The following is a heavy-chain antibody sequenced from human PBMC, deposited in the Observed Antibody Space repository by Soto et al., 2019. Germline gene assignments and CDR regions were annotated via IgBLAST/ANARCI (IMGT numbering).Heavy chain of an antibody. J-gene: IGHJ3*01. D-gene: IGHD2-8*01. Sequence: EVQLVESGGGLVRPGGSLRISCVVSGFTFSNYWMSWVRQAPGKGLQWVANVKQDGSGKYYVDSVKGRFTVSRDNAKNLLLLQMNSLRPEDTVIYCCAGTLTGSAPNGSFDFWGRGTMVTVSS. V-gene: IGHV3-7*01. CDR3: AGTLTGSAPNGSFDF. CDR1: GFTFSNYW. CDR2: VKQDGSGK.